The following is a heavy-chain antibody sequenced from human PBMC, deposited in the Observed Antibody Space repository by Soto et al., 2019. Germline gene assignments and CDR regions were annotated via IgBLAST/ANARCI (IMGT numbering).Heavy chain of an antibody. J-gene: IGHJ4*02. D-gene: IGHD2-2*01. CDR3: AKRGDIVVVPPDFDY. V-gene: IGHV3-23*01. Sequence: GGSLRLSCAASGFTLSSYAMSWVRQAPGKGLEWVSAISGSGGSTYYADSVKGRFTISRDNSKNTLYLQMNSLRAEDTAVYYCAKRGDIVVVPPDFDYWGQGTLVTVSS. CDR1: GFTLSSYA. CDR2: ISGSGGST.